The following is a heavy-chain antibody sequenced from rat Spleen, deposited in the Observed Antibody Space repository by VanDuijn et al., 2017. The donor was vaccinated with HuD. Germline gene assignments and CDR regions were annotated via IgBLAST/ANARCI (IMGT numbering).Heavy chain of an antibody. V-gene: IGHV5-25*01. CDR1: GFTFSNYY. CDR3: VRHALMYTTDSFTY. Sequence: EVQLVESDGGLVQPGRSMKLSCAASGFTFSNYYMAWVRQAPTKGLEWVASISTGGGGTYYPDSVKDRFTISRDNAKSTLYLQMDSLRSEDTASYYCVRHALMYTTDSFTYWGQGTLVTVSS. J-gene: IGHJ3*01. D-gene: IGHD1-6*01. CDR2: ISTGGGGT.